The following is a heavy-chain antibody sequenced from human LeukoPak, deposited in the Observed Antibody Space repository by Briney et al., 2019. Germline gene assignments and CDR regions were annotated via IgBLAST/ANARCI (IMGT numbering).Heavy chain of an antibody. Sequence: SETLSLTCTVSGGSISSYYWSWIRQPPGKGLEWIGYVYYSGSTNYNPSLKSRVTISVDTSKNHFSLKLSSVTAADTAVYYCARPHRMRMAVRGWFDPWGQGTLVTVSS. CDR1: GGSISSYY. V-gene: IGHV4-59*12. J-gene: IGHJ5*02. CDR2: VYYSGST. CDR3: ARPHRMRMAVRGWFDP. D-gene: IGHD3-10*02.